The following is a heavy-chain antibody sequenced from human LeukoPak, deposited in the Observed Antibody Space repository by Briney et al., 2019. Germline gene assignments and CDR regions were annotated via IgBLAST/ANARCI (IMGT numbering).Heavy chain of an antibody. CDR2: ISYDGSNK. CDR1: GFTSSSYG. D-gene: IGHD6-19*01. V-gene: IGHV3-30*18. Sequence: GGSLRLSCAASGFTSSSYGMHWVRQAPGKGLEWVAVISYDGSNKYYADSVKGRFTISRDNSKNTLYLQMNSLRAEDTAVYYCAKDTPQWLVLNAFDYWGQGTLVTVSS. J-gene: IGHJ4*02. CDR3: AKDTPQWLVLNAFDY.